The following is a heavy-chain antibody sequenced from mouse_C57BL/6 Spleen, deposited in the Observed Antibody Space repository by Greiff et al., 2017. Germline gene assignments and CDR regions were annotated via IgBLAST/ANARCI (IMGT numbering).Heavy chain of an antibody. CDR1: GYSFTGYF. CDR2: INPYNGDT. CDR3: ARSGYSNFWYFDV. Sequence: VHVKQSGPELVKPGDSVKISCKASGYSFTGYFMNWVMQSHGKSLEWIGRINPYNGDTFYNQKFKGKATLTVDKSSSTAHMELRSLTSEDSAVYYCARSGYSNFWYFDVWGTGTTVTVSS. V-gene: IGHV1-20*01. D-gene: IGHD2-5*01. J-gene: IGHJ1*03.